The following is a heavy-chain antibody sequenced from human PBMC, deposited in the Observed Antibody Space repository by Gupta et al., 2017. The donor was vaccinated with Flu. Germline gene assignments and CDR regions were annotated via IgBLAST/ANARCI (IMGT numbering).Heavy chain of an antibody. CDR1: GFTFSTSY. J-gene: IGHJ4*02. V-gene: IGHV3-74*03. D-gene: IGHD4-17*01. Sequence: EMQLVEAGGGLVQLGGSLRLSCAAPGFTFSTSYLQWVRQAPGKGLVWVSRINPDGSSTTYAESVKGRFTISRDNAKNTLYLQMNSLGDDDTAVYYCATVTSGCWGQGTLVTVSS. CDR3: ATVTSGC. CDR2: INPDGSST.